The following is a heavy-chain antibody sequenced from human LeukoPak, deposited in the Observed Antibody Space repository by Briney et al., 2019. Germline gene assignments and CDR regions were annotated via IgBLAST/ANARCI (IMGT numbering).Heavy chain of an antibody. V-gene: IGHV1-46*01. CDR1: GYTFTNHY. J-gene: IGHJ3*02. CDR3: APQQQGNMVGLNAFDI. D-gene: IGHD3-10*01. CDR2: IDPSNGRT. Sequence: GASVKVSCKASGYTFTNHYVHWVRQAPGQGLEWMGVIDPSNGRTTYAQKFQGSVTMTRDMSTSTAYMELSSLRSEDTAMYHCAPQQQGNMVGLNAFDIWGQGTMVIVSS.